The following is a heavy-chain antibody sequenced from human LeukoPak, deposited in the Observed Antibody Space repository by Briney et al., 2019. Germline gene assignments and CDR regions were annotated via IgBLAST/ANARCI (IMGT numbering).Heavy chain of an antibody. J-gene: IGHJ4*02. D-gene: IGHD1-20*01. CDR2: IRYDGSNK. Sequence: PGGSLRPSCAASGFTFSSYGMHCVRQAPGKGLEWVAFIRYDGSNKYYADSVKGRFTISRDNSKNTLYLQMNSLRAEDTAVYYCAKDKGPNNWNDVWYFDYWGQGTLVTVSS. CDR3: AKDKGPNNWNDVWYFDY. CDR1: GFTFSSYG. V-gene: IGHV3-30*02.